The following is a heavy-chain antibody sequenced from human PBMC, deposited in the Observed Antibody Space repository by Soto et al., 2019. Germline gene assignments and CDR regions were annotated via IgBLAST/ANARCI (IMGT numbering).Heavy chain of an antibody. CDR1: GGSISSNNW. V-gene: IGHV4-4*02. Sequence: ASETLSLTCAVSGGSISSNNWWSWVRQAPGKGLEWIGEIHHSGSTNYNPSLKSRVTISVDKSKNQFSLNLGSVTAADTAVYYCVRGPTSGWNAWGQGTLVTVS. CDR3: VRGPTSGWNA. CDR2: IHHSGST. D-gene: IGHD6-19*01. J-gene: IGHJ5*02.